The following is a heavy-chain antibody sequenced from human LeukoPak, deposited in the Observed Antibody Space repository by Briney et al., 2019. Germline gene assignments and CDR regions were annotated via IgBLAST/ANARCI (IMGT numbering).Heavy chain of an antibody. D-gene: IGHD3-3*01. CDR1: GGSINSYY. CDR2: IYTSGTT. CDR3: ARHTIFGVVTREPFDY. V-gene: IGHV4-4*07. Sequence: SETLSLTCTVSGGSINSYYWSWIRQPAGKGLEWIGRIYTSGTTNYNPSLKSRVTMSVDTSKKQFSLKLSSVTAADTAVYYCARHTIFGVVTREPFDYWGQGTLVTVSS. J-gene: IGHJ4*02.